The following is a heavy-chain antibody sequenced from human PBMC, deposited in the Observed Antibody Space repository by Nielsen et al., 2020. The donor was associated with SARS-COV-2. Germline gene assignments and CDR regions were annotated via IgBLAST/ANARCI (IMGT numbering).Heavy chain of an antibody. CDR2: FDPEDGEI. CDR1: GYSLTEIS. V-gene: IGHV1-24*01. D-gene: IGHD3-3*01. CDR3: ATSDFTIIPLF. Sequence: ASVKVSCKVSGYSLTEISMHWVRQAPGKGLEWMGSFDPEDGEIIYAQKFEGRVTMTEDTSTDIAYMELRSLRSEDTAVYYCATSDFTIIPLFWGQGTAVTVSS. J-gene: IGHJ6*02.